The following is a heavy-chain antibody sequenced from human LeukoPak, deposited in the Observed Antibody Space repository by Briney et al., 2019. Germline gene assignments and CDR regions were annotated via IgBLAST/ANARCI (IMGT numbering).Heavy chain of an antibody. CDR3: AKGGDGIIAAPFDY. V-gene: IGHV3-9*03. Sequence: GGSLRLSCAASGFTFDDFAMHWVRQAPGKGLEWVSGISWNSDSIGSADSVKGRFTISRDNAKNSLYLQLNSLRIEDMALYYCAKGGDGIIAAPFDYWGQGTLVTVSS. CDR1: GFTFDDFA. CDR2: ISWNSDSI. D-gene: IGHD6-13*01. J-gene: IGHJ4*02.